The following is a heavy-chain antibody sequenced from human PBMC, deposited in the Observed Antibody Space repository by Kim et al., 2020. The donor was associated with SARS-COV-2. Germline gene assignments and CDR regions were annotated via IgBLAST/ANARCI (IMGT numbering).Heavy chain of an antibody. CDR2: INPDGTST. J-gene: IGHJ4*02. D-gene: IGHD6-19*01. CDR3: VKDSSASS. V-gene: IGHV3-74*01. Sequence: GGSLRLSCAASGFTFSSHWMHWVRQVPGKGLVGVSRINPDGTSTTYADSVKGRFTISRDSAKNTLSLQMNSLRVEDTAVYYCVKDSSASSWGQGTLVTVSS. CDR1: GFTFSSHW.